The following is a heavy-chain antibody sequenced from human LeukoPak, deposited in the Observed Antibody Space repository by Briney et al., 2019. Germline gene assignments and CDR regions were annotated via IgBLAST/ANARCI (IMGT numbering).Heavy chain of an antibody. Sequence: ETLCPTRIVSGGSISSSSSYWGWIRQPPGRGLEWIGTIFYSGSTYYNSSLKSRVTISVDTSKNQFSLKLTSVTAADTAVYYCARRALCSGWCLYFDYWGQRTPVNGSS. J-gene: IGHJ4*02. V-gene: IGHV4-39*01. CDR1: GGSISSSSSY. CDR3: ARRALCSGWCLYFDY. D-gene: IGHD6-19*01. CDR2: IFYSGST.